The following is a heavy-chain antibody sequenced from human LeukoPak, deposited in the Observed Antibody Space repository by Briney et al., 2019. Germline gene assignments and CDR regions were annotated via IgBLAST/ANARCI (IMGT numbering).Heavy chain of an antibody. J-gene: IGHJ4*02. CDR2: IKQDGSEK. CDR1: GFTFSSYW. D-gene: IGHD6-13*01. CDR3: ATSGYSSSWPY. V-gene: IGHV3-7*01. Sequence: GGSLRLSCAASGFTFSSYWMSWVRQAPGKGLEWVAYIKQDGSEKYYVDSVKGRFTISRDNAKNSLYLQMNSLRAEDTAVYYCATSGYSSSWPYWGQGTLVTVSS.